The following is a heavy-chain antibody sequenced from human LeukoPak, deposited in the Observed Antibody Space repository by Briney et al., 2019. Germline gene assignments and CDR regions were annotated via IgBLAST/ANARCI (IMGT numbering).Heavy chain of an antibody. D-gene: IGHD6-13*01. CDR2: ISGSGGST. V-gene: IGHV3-23*01. CDR3: GKDSVAYSSSWYAVDALDI. J-gene: IGHJ3*02. CDR1: GFTFSSYA. Sequence: PGGSLRLSCAASGFTFSSYAMSWVRQAPGKGLEWVSAISGSGGSTYYADSVKGRFTISRDNSKNTLYLQMNSLRAEDTAVYYCGKDSVAYSSSWYAVDALDIWAQGTMVTVFS.